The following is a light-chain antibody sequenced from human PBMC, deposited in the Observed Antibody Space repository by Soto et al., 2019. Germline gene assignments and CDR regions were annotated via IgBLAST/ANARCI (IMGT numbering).Light chain of an antibody. Sequence: DTQMTQAPSTLSASVGDGITITCRASQSLNIWLAWYQQKPGRAPKLLIYQASTLASGVPSRFSGSGSGSEFTLTISSLQPDDFATYYCQQYNDYWTFGQGTKVDTK. CDR1: QSLNIW. CDR2: QAS. V-gene: IGKV1-5*03. CDR3: QQYNDYWT. J-gene: IGKJ1*01.